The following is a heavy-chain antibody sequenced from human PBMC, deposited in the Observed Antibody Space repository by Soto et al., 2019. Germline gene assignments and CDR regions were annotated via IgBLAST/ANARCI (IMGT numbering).Heavy chain of an antibody. CDR2: ISYDGSNK. CDR1: GFTFSSYG. J-gene: IGHJ5*02. Sequence: GGSLRLSCAASGFTFSSYGMHWVRQAPGKGLEWVAVISYDGSNKYYADSVKGRFTISRDNSKNTLYLQMNSLRAEDTAVYYCAKLARPVVVAALGELWFDPWGQGTLVTVSS. D-gene: IGHD2-15*01. V-gene: IGHV3-30*18. CDR3: AKLARPVVVAALGELWFDP.